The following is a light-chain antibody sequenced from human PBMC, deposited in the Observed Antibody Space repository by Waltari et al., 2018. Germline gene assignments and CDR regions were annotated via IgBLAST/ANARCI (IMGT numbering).Light chain of an antibody. CDR2: SND. J-gene: IGLJ1*01. CDR1: TSDIGGNT. Sequence: QSVLTQPPSASGTPGQRVTISCSGSTSDIGGNTVVWYQQPPGTAPNILIHSNDQRPSGVPDRFSGFKSGTSASLAISGLQSEDEGEYFCAAWDDSLTYVFGTGTKVTVL. CDR3: AAWDDSLTYV. V-gene: IGLV1-44*01.